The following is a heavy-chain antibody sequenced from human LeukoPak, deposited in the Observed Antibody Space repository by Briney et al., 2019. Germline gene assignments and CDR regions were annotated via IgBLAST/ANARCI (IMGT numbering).Heavy chain of an antibody. Sequence: SETLSLTCTVSGGSISSGSYYWSWIRQPAGKGLEWIGRIYTSGSTNYNPSLKSRVTISVDTSKNQFSLKLSSVTAADTAVYYCARAIITYQLLNWFDPWGQGTLVTVSS. V-gene: IGHV4-61*02. D-gene: IGHD2-2*01. CDR3: ARAIITYQLLNWFDP. CDR2: IYTSGST. CDR1: GGSISSGSYY. J-gene: IGHJ5*02.